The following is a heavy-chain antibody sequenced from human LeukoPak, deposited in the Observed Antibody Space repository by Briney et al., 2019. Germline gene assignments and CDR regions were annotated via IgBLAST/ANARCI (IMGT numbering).Heavy chain of an antibody. CDR1: GFIFSSHG. CDR3: ARVNGDYLYYYYYMDV. J-gene: IGHJ6*03. D-gene: IGHD4-17*01. CDR2: ISPSGDIT. Sequence: PGGTLRLSCAASGFIFSSHGMNWVRQAPGKGLEWVSGISPSGDITYYADSVKGRFTISRDNAKNSLYLQMNSLRAEDTAVYYCARVNGDYLYYYYYMDVWGKGTTVTVSS. V-gene: IGHV3-21*01.